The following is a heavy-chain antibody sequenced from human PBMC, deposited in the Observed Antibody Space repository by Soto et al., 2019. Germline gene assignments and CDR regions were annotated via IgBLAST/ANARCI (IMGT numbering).Heavy chain of an antibody. V-gene: IGHV1-8*01. J-gene: IGHJ6*02. CDR2: MNPNSGNT. CDR3: ASISHYTMIGYYYGMDV. CDR1: GYTFTSYD. D-gene: IGHD3-10*02. Sequence: VKVSCKASGYTFTSYDINWVRQATGQGLEWMGWMNPNSGNTGYAQKFQGRVTMTRNTSISTAYMELSSLRSEDTAVYYCASISHYTMIGYYYGMDVWGQGTTVTVSS.